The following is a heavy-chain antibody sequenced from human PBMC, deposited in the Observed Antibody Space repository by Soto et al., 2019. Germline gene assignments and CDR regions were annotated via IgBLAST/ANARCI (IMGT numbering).Heavy chain of an antibody. CDR3: AKDRGAIAARRDFDY. CDR1: GFTFSTYG. J-gene: IGHJ4*02. Sequence: SLRLSCAASGFTFSTYGMSWVRQAPGKGLEWVSAIGGSGGNTYYADSVKGRFTISRDNSKNTLYLQMNSLGVDDTAVYYCAKDRGAIAARRDFDYWGQGTLVTVSS. CDR2: IGGSGGNT. D-gene: IGHD6-6*01. V-gene: IGHV3-23*01.